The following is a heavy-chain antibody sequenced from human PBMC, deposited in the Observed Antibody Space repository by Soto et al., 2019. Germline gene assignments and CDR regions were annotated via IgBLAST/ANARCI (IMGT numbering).Heavy chain of an antibody. Sequence: EVQLVESGGGLVQPGGSLRLSCAASGFTFSNAWMSWVRQAPGKGLEWVGRIKSKTDGGTTDYAAPVKGRFTISRDDSKNTLYLQMNSLKTEDTAVYYCTTDDQWLRLGLYYYYGMDVWGQGTTVTVSS. CDR1: GFTFSNAW. D-gene: IGHD5-12*01. V-gene: IGHV3-15*01. J-gene: IGHJ6*02. CDR3: TTDDQWLRLGLYYYYGMDV. CDR2: IKSKTDGGTT.